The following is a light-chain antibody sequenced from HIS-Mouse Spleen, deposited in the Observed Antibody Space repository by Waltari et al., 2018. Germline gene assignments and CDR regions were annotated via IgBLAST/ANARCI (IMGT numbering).Light chain of an antibody. CDR2: AAS. Sequence: DIQMSQSPSSLSASVSDRVTLTCRASHGISNYLAGFQQKPGKATKSLIYAASSLLSGVPSKFSSSGSGTDFTLTISSLQPEDFATYYCQQYNSYPLTFGGGTKVEIK. V-gene: IGKV1-16*02. CDR1: HGISNY. CDR3: QQYNSYPLT. J-gene: IGKJ4*01.